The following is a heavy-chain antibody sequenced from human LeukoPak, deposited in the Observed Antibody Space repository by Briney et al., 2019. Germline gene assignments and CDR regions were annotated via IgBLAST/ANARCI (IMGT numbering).Heavy chain of an antibody. D-gene: IGHD4-23*01. CDR2: VSGSGGST. Sequence: GGSLRLSCAASGFTFSSYAMSWVRQAPGKGLEWVSAVSGSGGSTYYADSVKGRFTISRDNSKNTLYLQMNSLRAEDTAVYYCAKGPYGGNSGWFDPWGQGTLVTVSS. CDR1: GFTFSSYA. V-gene: IGHV3-23*01. J-gene: IGHJ5*02. CDR3: AKGPYGGNSGWFDP.